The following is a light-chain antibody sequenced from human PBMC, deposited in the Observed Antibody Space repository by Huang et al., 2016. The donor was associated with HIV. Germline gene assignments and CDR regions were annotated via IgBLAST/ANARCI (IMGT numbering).Light chain of an antibody. CDR3: QQRSNWPPGAT. CDR2: DAS. V-gene: IGKV3-11*01. Sequence: EIVLTQTPAILSLSPGETATLSCRASQSISSYLAWYQHNPGQAPRLLIYDASIRATGIPARFSGSGSGTDFTLTIFSLEPEDFAVYYCQQRSNWPPGATFGQGTRLEIK. CDR1: QSISSY. J-gene: IGKJ2*01.